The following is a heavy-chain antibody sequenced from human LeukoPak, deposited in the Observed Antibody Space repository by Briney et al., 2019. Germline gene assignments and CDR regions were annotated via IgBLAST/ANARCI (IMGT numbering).Heavy chain of an antibody. J-gene: IGHJ6*02. CDR3: ARGGRGGRLYGMDV. Sequence: SETLSLTCAVYGGSFSGYFWSWIRQSPGKGLEWIGEINHSGSTNYNPSLKSRVTISVDTSKNQFSLKLSSVTAADTAVYYCARGGRGGRLYGMDVWGQGTTVTVSS. CDR1: GGSFSGYF. CDR2: INHSGST. D-gene: IGHD3-16*01. V-gene: IGHV4-34*01.